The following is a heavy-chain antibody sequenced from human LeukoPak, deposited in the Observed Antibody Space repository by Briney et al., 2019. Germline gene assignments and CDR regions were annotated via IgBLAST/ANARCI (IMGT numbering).Heavy chain of an antibody. CDR3: TTGQQLR. CDR2: IKTKTEGETR. Sequence: PGGSLRLSCVASGFTFSKAWMTWVRQAPGQGLEWVGRIKTKTEGETRDYIAPVKGRFTISRDDSKNTLYLQMTSLKSDDTAVYYCTTGQQLRWGQGTLVTVSS. J-gene: IGHJ4*02. V-gene: IGHV3-15*01. D-gene: IGHD6-13*01. CDR1: GFTFSKAW.